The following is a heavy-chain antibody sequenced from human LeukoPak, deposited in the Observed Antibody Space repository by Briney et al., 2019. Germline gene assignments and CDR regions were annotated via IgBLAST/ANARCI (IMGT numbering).Heavy chain of an antibody. CDR1: GFTXXSYA. CDR3: AKAGVLRFLEWFKGYFDY. V-gene: IGHV3-23*01. D-gene: IGHD3-3*01. Sequence: ASGFTXXSYAXXWVRQDPGKGLEWVSAISGSGGSTYYADSVKGRFTISRDNSKNTLYLQMNSLRAEDTAVYYCAKAGVLRFLEWFKGYFDYWGQGTLVTVSS. J-gene: IGHJ4*02. CDR2: ISGSGGST.